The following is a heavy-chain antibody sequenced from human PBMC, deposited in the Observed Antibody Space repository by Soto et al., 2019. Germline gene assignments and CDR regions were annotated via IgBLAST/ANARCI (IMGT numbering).Heavy chain of an antibody. D-gene: IGHD2-2*01. Sequence: QVQLQESGPGLVKPSETLSLTCTVSGGSISSYYWSWIRQPPGKGLEWIGYIYYSGSTNYNPSLQSRVTISVDTSKNQFSLKLSSVTAADTAVYYCARGSRVDWFDPWGQGTLVTVSS. J-gene: IGHJ5*02. V-gene: IGHV4-59*01. CDR2: IYYSGST. CDR3: ARGSRVDWFDP. CDR1: GGSISSYY.